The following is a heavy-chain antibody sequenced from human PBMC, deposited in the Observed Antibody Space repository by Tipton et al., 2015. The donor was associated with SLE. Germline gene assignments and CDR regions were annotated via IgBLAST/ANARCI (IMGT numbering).Heavy chain of an antibody. V-gene: IGHV4-39*01. CDR2: IYYSGNT. CDR1: GGSISSSSYY. D-gene: IGHD5-24*01. J-gene: IGHJ2*01. CDR3: ARNLGPEWMATKRGYFDL. Sequence: TLSLTCTVSGGSISSSSYYWGWIRQTPGKGLEWIGNIYYSGNTYYNPSLKTRVTISVDTSKNQFSLKLSSVTAADTAVYYCARNLGPEWMATKRGYFDLWGRGTLVSVSS.